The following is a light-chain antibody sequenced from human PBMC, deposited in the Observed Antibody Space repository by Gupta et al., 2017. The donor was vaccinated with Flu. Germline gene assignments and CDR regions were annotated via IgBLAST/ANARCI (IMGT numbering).Light chain of an antibody. Sequence: QLVLTQSPSASASLGASVKLTCTLSNGRSSFAIAWHQQQPEKGPRFLMKLNSDGSHTKGDGIPDRFSGASSGTEHYLTISSLQSEDEADYYCQTWGAGIGVFGGGTKLTVL. V-gene: IGLV4-69*01. CDR3: QTWGAGIGV. J-gene: IGLJ2*01. CDR1: NGRSSFA. CDR2: LNSDGSH.